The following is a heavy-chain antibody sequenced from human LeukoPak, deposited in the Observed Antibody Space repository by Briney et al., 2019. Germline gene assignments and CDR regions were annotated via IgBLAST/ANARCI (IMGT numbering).Heavy chain of an antibody. D-gene: IGHD6-19*01. Sequence: GGSLRLSCAASGFTFSSYAMHWVRQAPGKGLEWVAVISYDGSNKYYADSVKGRFTISRDNSKNTLYQQMNSLRAEDTAVYYCAREATSSGWYYFDYWGQGTLVTVSS. CDR3: AREATSSGWYYFDY. V-gene: IGHV3-30-3*01. J-gene: IGHJ4*02. CDR2: ISYDGSNK. CDR1: GFTFSSYA.